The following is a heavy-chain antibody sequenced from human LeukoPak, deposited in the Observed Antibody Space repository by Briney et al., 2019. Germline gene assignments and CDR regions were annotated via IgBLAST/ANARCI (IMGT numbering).Heavy chain of an antibody. CDR2: IYYSGST. V-gene: IGHV4-39*01. CDR1: GGSISSSSYY. Sequence: SETLSLTCTVSGGSISSSSYYWGWIRQPPGKGLEWIGSIYYSGSTYYNPSLKSRVTISVDTSKNQFSLKLSSVTAADTAVYYCARHQRVFPLDYWGQGTLVTVSS. J-gene: IGHJ4*02. CDR3: ARHQRVFPLDY. D-gene: IGHD2-21*01.